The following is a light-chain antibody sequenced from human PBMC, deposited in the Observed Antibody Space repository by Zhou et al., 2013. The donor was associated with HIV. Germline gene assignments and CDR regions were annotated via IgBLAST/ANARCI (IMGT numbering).Light chain of an antibody. Sequence: EIVLTQSPGTLSLSLGERATLSCRASQSVSSSYLAWYQQKPGQAPRLLIYDASNRATGIPARFSGSGSGTDFTGTDFTLTITRLEPEDFAVYYCQQYGSSPKTFGQGTKVEIK. CDR2: DAS. J-gene: IGKJ1*01. CDR3: QQYGSSPKT. V-gene: IGKV3-20*01. CDR1: QSVSSSY.